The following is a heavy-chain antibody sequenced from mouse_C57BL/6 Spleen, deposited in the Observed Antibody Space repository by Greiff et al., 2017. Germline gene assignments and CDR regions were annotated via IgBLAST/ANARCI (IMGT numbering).Heavy chain of an antibody. CDR3: ARGTFAY. CDR1: GYTFTDYN. CDR2: INPNNGGT. V-gene: IGHV1-18*01. Sequence: VQLQQSGPELVKPGASVQIPCKASGYTFTDYNMDWVKQSHGKSLEWIGAINPNNGGTIYNQKFKGKATLTVDKSSSTAYMELRSLTSEDTAVYYCARGTFAYWGQGTLVTVSA. D-gene: IGHD3-3*01. J-gene: IGHJ3*01.